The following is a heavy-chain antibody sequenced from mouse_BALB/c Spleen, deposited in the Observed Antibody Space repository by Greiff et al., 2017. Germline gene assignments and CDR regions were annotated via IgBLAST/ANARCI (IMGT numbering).Heavy chain of an antibody. V-gene: IGHV1-54*01. CDR3: ARGGDY. CDR1: GYAFTNYL. CDR2: INPGSGGT. D-gene: IGHD1-1*02. J-gene: IGHJ2*01. Sequence: LMRPGTSVKVSCKASGYAFTNYLIEWVKQRPGQGLEWIGVINPGSGGTNYNEKFKGKATLTADKSSSTAYMQLSSLTSDDSAVYFCARGGDYWGQGTTLTVSS.